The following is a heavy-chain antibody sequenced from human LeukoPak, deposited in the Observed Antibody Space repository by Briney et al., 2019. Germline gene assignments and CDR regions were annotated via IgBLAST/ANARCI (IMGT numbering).Heavy chain of an antibody. Sequence: SETLSLTCAVSGGSINSHYWGWIRQPPGKGLQWIGDIYYTGKINYNPSLKSRVTITLDTSKDHLSLSLTSVLAADTAIYYCVRRDTGWNYFDYWGQGILVTVSS. J-gene: IGHJ4*02. CDR1: GGSINSHY. D-gene: IGHD6-19*01. CDR3: VRRDTGWNYFDY. V-gene: IGHV4-59*08. CDR2: IYYTGKI.